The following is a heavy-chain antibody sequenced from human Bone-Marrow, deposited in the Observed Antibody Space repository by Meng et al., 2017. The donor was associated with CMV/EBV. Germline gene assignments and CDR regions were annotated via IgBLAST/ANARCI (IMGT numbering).Heavy chain of an antibody. CDR3: VKGGLALHW. D-gene: IGHD3-16*01. CDR2: ISWNSGNI. J-gene: IGHJ4*02. CDR1: GFIFDDHA. Sequence: LSLTCAASGFIFDDHAMHWVRQAPGKGLEWVSSISWNSGNIAYAASVKGRFTISRDNANNSLYLQMNSLSPEDTALYYCVKGGLALHWGGQGTLVTVSS. V-gene: IGHV3-9*01.